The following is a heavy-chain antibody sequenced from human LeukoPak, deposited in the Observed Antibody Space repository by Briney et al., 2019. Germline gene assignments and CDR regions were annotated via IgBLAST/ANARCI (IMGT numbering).Heavy chain of an antibody. CDR2: IYYSGST. CDR1: GGSISSHY. V-gene: IGHV4-59*11. J-gene: IGHJ3*02. D-gene: IGHD6-19*01. Sequence: PSETLSLTCTVSGGSISSHYWSWIRQPPGKGLEWIGYIYYSGSTNYNPSLKSRVTISVDTSKNQFSLKLSSVTAADTAVYFCARAAVAAIGAFDIWGQGTMVTVYS. CDR3: ARAAVAAIGAFDI.